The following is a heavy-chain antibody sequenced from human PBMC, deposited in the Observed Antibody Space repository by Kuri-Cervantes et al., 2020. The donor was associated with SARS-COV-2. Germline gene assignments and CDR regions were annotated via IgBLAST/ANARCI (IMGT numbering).Heavy chain of an antibody. CDR3: ARARIVGATLGRGVFDY. J-gene: IGHJ4*02. D-gene: IGHD1-26*01. CDR2: IPPNRGGP. Sequence: ASVKVSCKASGYTFTGYYMHWVRQAPGQGLEWMGWIPPNRGGPNYAQKFQGWVTMTRDTSISTAYMELSRLRSDDTAVYYCARARIVGATLGRGVFDYWGQGTLVTVSS. CDR1: GYTFTGYY. V-gene: IGHV1-2*04.